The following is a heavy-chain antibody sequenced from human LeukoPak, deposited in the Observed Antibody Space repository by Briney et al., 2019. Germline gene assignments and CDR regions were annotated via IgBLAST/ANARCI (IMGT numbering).Heavy chain of an antibody. Sequence: PGRSLRLSCAASGFTFSSYAMTWVRQAPGKGPEWVANINQEGSEKYYGDSVKGRFTISRDNAKNTLYLEMNSLRAEDTAVYYCARVRFLEWSDYWGQGTLVTVSS. V-gene: IGHV3-7*01. CDR2: INQEGSEK. D-gene: IGHD3-3*01. CDR3: ARVRFLEWSDY. CDR1: GFTFSSYA. J-gene: IGHJ4*02.